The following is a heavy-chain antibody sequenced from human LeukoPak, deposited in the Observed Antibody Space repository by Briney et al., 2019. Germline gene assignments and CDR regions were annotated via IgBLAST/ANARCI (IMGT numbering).Heavy chain of an antibody. Sequence: QPGRSLRLSCAASGFTFSTYGMHWVRQAPGKGLEWVAVIWYDGSHKYHADSVKGRSTISRDNSKNTLYLQMNSLTAEDTAVYFCARGAQLGDYDEFDYWGQGTLVTVSS. CDR3: ARGAQLGDYDEFDY. V-gene: IGHV3-33*01. D-gene: IGHD4-17*01. CDR2: IWYDGSHK. J-gene: IGHJ4*02. CDR1: GFTFSTYG.